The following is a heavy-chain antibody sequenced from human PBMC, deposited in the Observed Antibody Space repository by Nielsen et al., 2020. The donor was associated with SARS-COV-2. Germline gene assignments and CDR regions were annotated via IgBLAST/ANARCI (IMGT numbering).Heavy chain of an antibody. V-gene: IGHV3-30*18. D-gene: IGHD6-13*01. Sequence: GESLKISCAASGFTFSSYGMHWVRQAPGKGLEWVAIISYDGSYKYYADSVKGRFTISRDNSKNTLYLQMNSLRAEDTAVYYCAKDQIAAAGTDDFDYWGQGTLVTVFS. CDR1: GFTFSSYG. J-gene: IGHJ4*02. CDR3: AKDQIAAAGTDDFDY. CDR2: ISYDGSYK.